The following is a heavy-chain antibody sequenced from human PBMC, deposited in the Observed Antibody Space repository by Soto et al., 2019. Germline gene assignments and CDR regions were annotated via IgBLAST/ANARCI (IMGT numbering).Heavy chain of an antibody. CDR3: AKEMTSGYYLFDY. J-gene: IGHJ4*02. D-gene: IGHD3-22*01. CDR2: ISGSGGST. V-gene: IGHV3-23*01. Sequence: AGGSLRLSCAASGYTFSSYAMSWVRQAPGKGLEWVSTISGSGGSTYYPDSVKGRFTISRDSSKNTVYLQMNSLRAEDAAVYYCAKEMTSGYYLFDYWGQGTLVTVSS. CDR1: GYTFSSYA.